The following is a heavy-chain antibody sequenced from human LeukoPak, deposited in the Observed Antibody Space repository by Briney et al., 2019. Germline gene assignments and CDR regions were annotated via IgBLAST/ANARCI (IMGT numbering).Heavy chain of an antibody. D-gene: IGHD2-21*01. CDR1: GFSFSSYG. J-gene: IGHJ4*02. Sequence: GGSLRLSCAASGFSFSSYGMRWVRQAPGKGLEWVAVMSDDGSNEYYADSVKGRFTISRDNSKNMLYLQMSSLRAEDTAVYYCAKDLNRGLPDYWGQGTLVIVSS. CDR3: AKDLNRGLPDY. CDR2: MSDDGSNE. V-gene: IGHV3-30*18.